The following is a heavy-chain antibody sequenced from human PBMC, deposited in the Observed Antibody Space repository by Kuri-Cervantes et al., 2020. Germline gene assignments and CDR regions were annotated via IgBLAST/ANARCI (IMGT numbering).Heavy chain of an antibody. CDR2: IHHSGST. CDR1: GYSITSGYH. D-gene: IGHD5-12*01. Sequence: SQTLSLTCVVSGYSITSGYHWAWIRQPPGGGLEWIATIHHSGSTFYNPSLKSRVTISADTSKNQFSLKLSSVTAADTAVYYCARGVFKWLRPQTYYFDYWGQGTLVTVSS. J-gene: IGHJ4*02. V-gene: IGHV4-38-2*01. CDR3: ARGVFKWLRPQTYYFDY.